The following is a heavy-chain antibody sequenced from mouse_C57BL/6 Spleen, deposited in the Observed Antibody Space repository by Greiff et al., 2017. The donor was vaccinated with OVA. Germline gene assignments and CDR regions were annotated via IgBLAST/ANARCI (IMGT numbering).Heavy chain of an antibody. CDR1: GFTFSDYY. V-gene: IGHV5-12*01. D-gene: IGHD2-3*01. J-gene: IGHJ2*01. CDR2: ISNGGGST. CDR3: ARHEGDGYFDD. Sequence: EVQLVESGGGLVQPGGSLKLSCAASGFTFSDYYMYWVRQTPEKRLEWVAYISNGGGSTYYPDTVKGRFTISRDNAKNTLYLQMSRLKSEDTAMYYCARHEGDGYFDDWGQGTTLTVSS.